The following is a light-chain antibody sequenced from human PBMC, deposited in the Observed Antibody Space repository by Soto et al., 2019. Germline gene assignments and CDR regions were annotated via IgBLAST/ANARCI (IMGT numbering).Light chain of an antibody. V-gene: IGLV1-51*01. CDR3: GAWDSSLMGVV. CDR2: DNN. J-gene: IGLJ2*01. Sequence: HSVLTQPPSVSAAPGQKVTISCSGSSSNVGNNYVSWYQQLPGTAPKLLIYDNNKRPSGIPDRFSGSKSATSATLDITALQTGDEADYYCGAWDSSLMGVVFGGGTQLTVL. CDR1: SSNVGNNY.